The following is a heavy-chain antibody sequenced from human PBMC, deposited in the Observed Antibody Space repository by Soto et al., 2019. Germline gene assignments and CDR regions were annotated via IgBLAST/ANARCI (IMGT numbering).Heavy chain of an antibody. V-gene: IGHV3-74*03. Sequence: EVQLVVSGGGLVQPGGSLRLSCAASGFTFSMYWMHWVRQVPGKGLLWVSRINGDGTDTTYADSVKGRFTISRDNAKNTVYLQMNGLRAEDTAVYYCAREVGRGSGSYYLDYWGQETLVTVSS. D-gene: IGHD3-16*01. CDR3: AREVGRGSGSYYLDY. J-gene: IGHJ4*02. CDR1: GFTFSMYW. CDR2: INGDGTDT.